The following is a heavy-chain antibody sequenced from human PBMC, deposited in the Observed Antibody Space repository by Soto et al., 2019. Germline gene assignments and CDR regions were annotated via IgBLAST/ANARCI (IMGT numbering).Heavy chain of an antibody. CDR1: GFTFNSYG. CDR3: ARDREAASGGCDYGSGSLNFAY. CDR2: ICYDGSNK. D-gene: IGHD3-10*01. J-gene: IGHJ4*02. V-gene: IGHV3-33*01. Sequence: QVQVVESGGGVVQPGGSLRLSCAASGFTFNSYGMHWVRQAPGKGLEWVAEICYDGSNKYYADSVKGRFTISRDNSKNTLYLQMNSLRVDDTALYYCARDREAASGGCDYGSGSLNFAYWGQGTLVTVSS.